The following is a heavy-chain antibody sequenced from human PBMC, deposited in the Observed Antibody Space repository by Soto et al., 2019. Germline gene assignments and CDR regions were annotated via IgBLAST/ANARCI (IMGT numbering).Heavy chain of an antibody. J-gene: IGHJ4*01. Sequence: SQTLSLTCAISGDSVSSDSAGWNWIRQSPSRGLEWLGRTYYRSKWYNDYAVSMKSRISINSDTSKNQFSLQLNSLRAEDTAIYYCAKVGGLLASGSFRKHPIDFWGHGTLVTVSS. CDR1: GDSVSSDSAG. CDR2: TYYRSKWYN. V-gene: IGHV6-1*01. CDR3: AKVGGLLASGSFRKHPIDF. D-gene: IGHD3-10*01.